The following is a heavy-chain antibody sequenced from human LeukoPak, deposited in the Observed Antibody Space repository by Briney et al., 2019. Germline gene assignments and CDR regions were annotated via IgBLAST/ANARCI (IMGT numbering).Heavy chain of an antibody. V-gene: IGHV3-15*01. CDR2: IKSKTDGGTT. Sequence: GGSLRLSCTASGFTLGDYAMSWVRQAPGKELEWVGRIKSKTDGGTTDYAAPVKGRFTISRDDSKNTLYLQMNSLKTEDTAVYYCTTRGGSFSIFDYWGQGTLVTVSS. J-gene: IGHJ4*02. CDR3: TTRGGSFSIFDY. CDR1: GFTLGDYA. D-gene: IGHD1-26*01.